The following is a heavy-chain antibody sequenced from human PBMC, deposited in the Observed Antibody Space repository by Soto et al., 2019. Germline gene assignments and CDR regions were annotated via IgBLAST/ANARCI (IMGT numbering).Heavy chain of an antibody. CDR3: ARDYRAD. CDR1: GLTFSSFW. J-gene: IGHJ4*02. D-gene: IGHD1-26*01. V-gene: IGHV3-7*01. Sequence: GGSLRLSCAASGLTFSSFWMSWVRQAPGKGPEWGASVNQDGSNKQYVDSVKGRFTISRDNAENSLYLQMNSLRAEDTAVYYCARDYRADWGPGTLVTVSS. CDR2: VNQDGSNK.